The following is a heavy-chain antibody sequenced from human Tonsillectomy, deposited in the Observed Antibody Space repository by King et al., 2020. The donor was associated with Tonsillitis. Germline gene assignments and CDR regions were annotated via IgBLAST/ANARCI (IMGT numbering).Heavy chain of an antibody. D-gene: IGHD1-26*01. J-gene: IGHJ3*02. CDR1: GGSINGYY. V-gene: IGHV4-59*08. CDR2: IFYSGST. Sequence: QLQLQESGPRLVKPSETLSLTCTVSGGSINGYYWSWIRQPPGKGLEWIGYIFYSGSTRYNPSLKSRLTISVDTSRNQFSLRLTSVTAADPAVYYCARRRSIVGSAPTDAFDIWGQGTMVTVSS. CDR3: ARRRSIVGSAPTDAFDI.